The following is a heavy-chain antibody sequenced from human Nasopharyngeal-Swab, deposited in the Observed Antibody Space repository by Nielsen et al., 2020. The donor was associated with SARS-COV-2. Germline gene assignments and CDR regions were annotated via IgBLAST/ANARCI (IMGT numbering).Heavy chain of an antibody. CDR1: GGSISSSSYY. CDR2: IYYSGST. V-gene: IGHV4-39*01. Sequence: SETLSLTCTVSGGSISSSSYYWGWIRQPPGKGLEWIGSIYYSGSTYYNPSLKSRVTISVDTSKNQFSLKLSSVTAANTAVYYCARRRSPERWLQSYWYFDLWGRGTLVTVSS. CDR3: ARRRSPERWLQSYWYFDL. D-gene: IGHD5-24*01. J-gene: IGHJ2*01.